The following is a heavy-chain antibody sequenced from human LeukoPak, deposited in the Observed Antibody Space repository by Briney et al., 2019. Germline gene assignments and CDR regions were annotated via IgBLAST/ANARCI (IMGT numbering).Heavy chain of an antibody. CDR3: ARDSSYYESSGPFDF. V-gene: IGHV3-30-3*01. D-gene: IGHD3-22*01. CDR1: GFTFSNYA. CDR2: ISYDGSNK. Sequence: SGGSLRLSCAASGFTFSNYALHCVRQAPGKGLEWVAVISYDGSNKYYADSVKGRFTISRDNSKNTLYLQMNILRPEDTAVYYCARDSSYYESSGPFDFWGQGTLVTVSS. J-gene: IGHJ4*02.